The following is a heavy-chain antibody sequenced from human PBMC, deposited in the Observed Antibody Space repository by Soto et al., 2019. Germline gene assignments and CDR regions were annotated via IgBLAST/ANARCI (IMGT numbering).Heavy chain of an antibody. Sequence: VQLLDSGGGLVQPGGSLRLSCAASGFTFSSYALSWVRQSPGKGLEWVSTITGSGTGTYYADSVKCRFTISRDNSNTTLFGQVNSLIADDTAVYYCAKAAQAAVTLAGFHYWCQRTLVTVST. CDR1: GFTFSSYA. CDR3: AKAAQAAVTLAGFHY. V-gene: IGHV3-23*01. CDR2: ITGSGTGT. D-gene: IGHD6-19*01. J-gene: IGHJ4*02.